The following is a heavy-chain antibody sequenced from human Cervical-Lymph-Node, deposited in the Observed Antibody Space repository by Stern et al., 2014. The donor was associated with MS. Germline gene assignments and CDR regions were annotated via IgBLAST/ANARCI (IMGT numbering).Heavy chain of an antibody. CDR3: ARAMTSFGSLGYYFDY. D-gene: IGHD3-10*01. V-gene: IGHV4-31*03. CDR1: GDSLSSGGYY. J-gene: IGHJ4*02. Sequence: QLQLQESGPGLVKPSQTLSLTCTVSGDSLSSGGYYWSWIRQHPGKGLEWVGYIYFSGSTYYNPSLKSRVAISLDTSKNQFSLNLSSVTAADTAVYYCARAMTSFGSLGYYFDYWGQGTLVYVSS. CDR2: IYFSGST.